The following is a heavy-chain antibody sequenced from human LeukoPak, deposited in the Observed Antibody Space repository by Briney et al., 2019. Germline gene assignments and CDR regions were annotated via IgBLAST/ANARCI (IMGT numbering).Heavy chain of an antibody. V-gene: IGHV1-2*02. CDR3: ARWTTTFLDY. CDR1: GYSFTGYY. J-gene: IGHJ4*02. CDR2: INPNSDDT. D-gene: IGHD1-1*01. Sequence: ASVKVSCKASGYSFTGYYMHWVRQAPGQGLEWMGWINPNSDDTNYAQKFQGRVTMTRDTSTSTVYMDLSSLRSEDTAVYYCARWTTTFLDYWGQGTLVTVSS.